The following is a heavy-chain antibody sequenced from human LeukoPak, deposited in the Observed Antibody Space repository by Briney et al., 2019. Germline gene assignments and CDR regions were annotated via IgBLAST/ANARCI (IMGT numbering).Heavy chain of an antibody. J-gene: IGHJ4*02. Sequence: GGSLRLSCAASGFTFSSYWMTWVRQAPGKGLEWVAYIKQDGSQKYYVDSVKGRFTISRDNAKNSLYLQMNSLRAEDTAVYYCTRAVTTSDGYWGQGTLVTVSS. V-gene: IGHV3-7*01. CDR1: GFTFSSYW. CDR3: TRAVTTSDGY. D-gene: IGHD4-17*01. CDR2: IKQDGSQK.